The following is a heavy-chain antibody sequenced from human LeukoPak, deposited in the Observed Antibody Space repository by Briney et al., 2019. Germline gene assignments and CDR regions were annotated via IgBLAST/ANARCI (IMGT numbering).Heavy chain of an antibody. D-gene: IGHD3-3*01. Sequence: ASVKVSCKASGYTFTSYGISWVRQAPGQGLEWMGWISAYNGDTNYAQKLQGRVTMTTDTSTSTAYMELRSLRSDDTAVYYCARDLGVGYDFWSGYLGPHFDYWGQGTLVTVSS. V-gene: IGHV1-18*01. CDR3: ARDLGVGYDFWSGYLGPHFDY. J-gene: IGHJ4*02. CDR1: GYTFTSYG. CDR2: ISAYNGDT.